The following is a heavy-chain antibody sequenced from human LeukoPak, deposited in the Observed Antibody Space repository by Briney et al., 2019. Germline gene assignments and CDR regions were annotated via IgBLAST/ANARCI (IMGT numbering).Heavy chain of an antibody. CDR1: GGSISTISYF. D-gene: IGHD3-10*01. CDR3: ARLAYGSGSYYIRKEFDY. Sequence: PSETLSLTCTVSGGSISTISYFWTWIRQPAGKGLEWIGRVYPSGSTNYNPSLKSRVTISLDTSKNQFSLKLSSVTAADTAVYYCARLAYGSGSYYIRKEFDYWGQGTLVTVSS. CDR2: VYPSGST. J-gene: IGHJ4*02. V-gene: IGHV4-61*02.